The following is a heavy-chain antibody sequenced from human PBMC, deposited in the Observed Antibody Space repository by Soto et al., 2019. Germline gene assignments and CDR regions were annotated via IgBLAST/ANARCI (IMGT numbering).Heavy chain of an antibody. V-gene: IGHV4-59*01. D-gene: IGHD5-12*01. Sequence: SATLSLTCQVSGGSIRSYYWRWIRQPPGKGLEWIGYIYYRGSTNYNPSLKTRVTISVDTSKNQFSLKLSSVTAADTALYYCARESYNYAAWFFDCWGQGTLVTVSS. CDR2: IYYRGST. CDR3: ARESYNYAAWFFDC. J-gene: IGHJ4*02. CDR1: GGSIRSYY.